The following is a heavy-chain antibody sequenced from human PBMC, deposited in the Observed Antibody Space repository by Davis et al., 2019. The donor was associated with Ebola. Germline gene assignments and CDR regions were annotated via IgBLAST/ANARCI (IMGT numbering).Heavy chain of an antibody. CDR3: ATDRNWDFDH. J-gene: IGHJ4*02. D-gene: IGHD7-27*01. CDR1: GFTFSSYW. V-gene: IGHV3-48*02. CDR2: ISSSSSTI. Sequence: GESLKISCAASGFTFSSYWMHWVRQAPGKGLEWVSYISSSSSTIYYADSVKGRFTISRDNAKNSLYLQMNSLRDEDTAVYYCATDRNWDFDHWGQGTLVTVSS.